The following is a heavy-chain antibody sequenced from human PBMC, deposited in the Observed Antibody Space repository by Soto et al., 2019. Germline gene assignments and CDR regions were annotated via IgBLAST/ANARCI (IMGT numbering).Heavy chain of an antibody. CDR1: GGSISSYY. Sequence: SETLSLTCTVSGGSISSYYWSWIRQPPGKGLEWIGYIYYSGSTNYNPSLKSRVTISVDTSTNQFSLKLSSVTAADTAVYYCARGRSAVAYPYNWFDPWGQGTLVTVSS. CDR3: ARGRSAVAYPYNWFDP. V-gene: IGHV4-59*01. J-gene: IGHJ5*02. CDR2: IYYSGST. D-gene: IGHD6-19*01.